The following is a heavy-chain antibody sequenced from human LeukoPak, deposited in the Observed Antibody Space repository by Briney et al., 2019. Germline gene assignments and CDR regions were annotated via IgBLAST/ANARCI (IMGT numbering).Heavy chain of an antibody. Sequence: GGSLRLSCAASAFTFNTYWMHWVRQVPGRGLEWVSRINGDESSTNYADSVKGRFTISRDNSKNTLYLQMNSLRAEDTAVYYCAKVMTTVTPLDYWGQGTLVTVSS. D-gene: IGHD4-11*01. CDR2: INGDESST. J-gene: IGHJ4*02. V-gene: IGHV3-74*01. CDR3: AKVMTTVTPLDY. CDR1: AFTFNTYW.